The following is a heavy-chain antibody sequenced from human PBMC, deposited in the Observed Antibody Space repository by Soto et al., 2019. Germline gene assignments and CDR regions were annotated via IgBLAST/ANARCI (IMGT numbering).Heavy chain of an antibody. CDR1: GGSISRTTYY. V-gene: IGHV4-39*01. D-gene: IGHD6-6*01. J-gene: IGHJ4*01. Sequence: SETLSLTCTASGGSISRTTYYWGWVRQPPGKGLEWIASISYGGATYYNPSLKSRVTISVDRSKNHLSLELTSVTAADTAVYYCARPVGQLVLQFDSLGRGTLFTVSS. CDR2: ISYGGAT. CDR3: ARPVGQLVLQFDS.